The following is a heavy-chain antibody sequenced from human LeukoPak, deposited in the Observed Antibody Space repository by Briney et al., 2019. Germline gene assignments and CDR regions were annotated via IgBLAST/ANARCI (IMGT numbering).Heavy chain of an antibody. V-gene: IGHV3-66*01. D-gene: IGHD5-24*01. CDR3: TRDKRFLHWYFDL. CDR2: IHSDGKT. CDR1: GFTVSNNY. J-gene: IGHJ2*01. Sequence: GGSLRLSCAVSGFTVSNNYMSWVRQAPGKGPEWVSVIHSDGKTYYADSVKSRFIISRDNSNNMVFLQMDSLRAEDTAFYYCTRDKRFLHWYFDLWGRGTLVTVSS.